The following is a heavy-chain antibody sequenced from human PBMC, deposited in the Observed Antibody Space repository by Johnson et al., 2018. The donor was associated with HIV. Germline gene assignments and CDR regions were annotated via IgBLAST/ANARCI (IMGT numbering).Heavy chain of an antibody. V-gene: IGHV3-23*04. CDR1: GFNFSSYV. CDR3: ARDPHSNNWTPGDAFDV. J-gene: IGHJ3*01. D-gene: IGHD1-1*01. Sequence: VQLVESGGGLVQPGGSLRLSCEASGFNFSSYVMNWVRQAPGKGLEWVSVISGRDGSTYYADSVKGRFTISRDNSKNTVYLQLNSLRGEDTAVYYCARDPHSNNWTPGDAFDVWGQGTMVTVSS. CDR2: ISGRDGST.